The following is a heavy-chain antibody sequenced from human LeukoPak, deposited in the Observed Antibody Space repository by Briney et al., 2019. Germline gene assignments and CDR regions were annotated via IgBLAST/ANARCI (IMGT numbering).Heavy chain of an antibody. Sequence: PGGSLRLSCAASGFTFSSYGMHWVRQTPGKGLEYVSAISSNGGTTYYADSVKGRFTISRDNSKNTVYLQMSSLRPEDTAVYYCATFRGYSGCWGQGTLVTVSS. D-gene: IGHD5-12*01. CDR1: GFTFSSYG. V-gene: IGHV3-64D*09. CDR3: ATFRGYSGC. J-gene: IGHJ4*02. CDR2: ISSNGGTT.